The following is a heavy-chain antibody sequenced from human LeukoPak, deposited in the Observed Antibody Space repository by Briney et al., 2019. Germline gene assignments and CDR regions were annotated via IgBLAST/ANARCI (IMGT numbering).Heavy chain of an antibody. V-gene: IGHV4-30-2*01. CDR3: ARDLSPDY. J-gene: IGHJ4*02. D-gene: IGHD3-9*01. Sequence: PSETLSLTCTVSGGSISSGGYYWSWIRQPPGKGLEWIGYIYHSGSTYYNPSLKSRVTISVDRSKNQFSLKLSSVTAADTAVYYCARDLSPDYWGQGTLVTVPS. CDR1: GGSISSGGYY. CDR2: IYHSGST.